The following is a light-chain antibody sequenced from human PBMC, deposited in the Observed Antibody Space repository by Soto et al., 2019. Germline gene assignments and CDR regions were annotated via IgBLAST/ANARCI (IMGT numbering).Light chain of an antibody. CDR1: QSVRDT. CDR2: GAS. CDR3: QQYNNWPLT. Sequence: EVVMTQSPATLSVSPGERVTLSCRASQSVRDTLAWYQQKPGQPPRLLIYGASTRATGLPARFSGSESGTDFTHTISSLQSEDFAVYYCQQYNNWPLTFGPGTKVDL. V-gene: IGKV3-15*01. J-gene: IGKJ3*01.